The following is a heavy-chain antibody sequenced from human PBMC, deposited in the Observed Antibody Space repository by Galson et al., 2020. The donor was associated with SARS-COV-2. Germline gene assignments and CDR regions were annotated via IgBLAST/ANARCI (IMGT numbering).Heavy chain of an antibody. CDR3: ARLRDSSGYDNIPYYYFDY. V-gene: IGHV4-39*01. Sequence: SQTLSLTCTVSGGSISSGFYYWGWIRQPPGKGLECIGSIFYSGNTYYSPSLKSRVTISVDTPKNQFSLKLSSVTAADTAIYYCARLRDSSGYDNIPYYYFDYWGQGALVTVSS. J-gene: IGHJ4*02. CDR2: IFYSGNT. CDR1: GGSISSGFYY. D-gene: IGHD3-22*01.